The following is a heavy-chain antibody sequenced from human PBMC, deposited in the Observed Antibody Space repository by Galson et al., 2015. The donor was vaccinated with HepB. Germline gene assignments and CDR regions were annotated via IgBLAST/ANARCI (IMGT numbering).Heavy chain of an antibody. Sequence: SLRLSCAASGFTFSSYAMSWVRQAPGKGLEWVSAITGSGGSTYYADSVKGRFTISRDNSKNTLYLQMNSLRAEDTAVYYCAKDGYSSGWWYYFDYWGQGTLVTVSS. CDR3: AKDGYSSGWWYYFDY. J-gene: IGHJ4*02. CDR1: GFTFSSYA. V-gene: IGHV3-23*01. CDR2: ITGSGGST. D-gene: IGHD6-19*01.